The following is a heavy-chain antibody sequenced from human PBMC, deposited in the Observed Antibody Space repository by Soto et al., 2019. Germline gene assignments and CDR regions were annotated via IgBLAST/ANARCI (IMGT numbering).Heavy chain of an antibody. V-gene: IGHV3-30-3*01. Sequence: QVQLVESGGGVVQPGRSLRLSCAASGFTFSSYAMHWVRQAPGKGLEWVAVISYDGSNKYYADSVKGRFTISRDNSKNTLYLQMNSLRAEDTAVYYCARGEVVVLAATNYCGQGTLVTVSS. CDR1: GFTFSSYA. D-gene: IGHD2-15*01. CDR3: ARGEVVVLAATNY. CDR2: ISYDGSNK. J-gene: IGHJ4*02.